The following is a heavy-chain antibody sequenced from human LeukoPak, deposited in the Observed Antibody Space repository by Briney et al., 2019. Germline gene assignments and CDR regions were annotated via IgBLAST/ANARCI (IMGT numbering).Heavy chain of an antibody. CDR1: GYTFTSYA. J-gene: IGHJ5*02. V-gene: IGHV7-4-1*02. CDR2: INTDTGNP. Sequence: ASVTVSCTASGYTFTSYAMNWVRQAPGQGLEWMGWINTDTGNPTYAQGFTGRFVFSLDTSVSTAYLQISSLKAEDTAVYYCARGGIVVVPAAPERTNWFDPWGQGTLVTVSS. D-gene: IGHD2-2*01. CDR3: ARGGIVVVPAAPERTNWFDP.